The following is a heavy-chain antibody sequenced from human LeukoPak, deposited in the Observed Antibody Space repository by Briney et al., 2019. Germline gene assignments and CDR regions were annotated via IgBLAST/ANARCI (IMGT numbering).Heavy chain of an antibody. J-gene: IGHJ4*02. CDR1: GGSFSGYY. CDR3: ARGVSSFVSYYFDY. D-gene: IGHD3-16*01. CDR2: INHSGST. Sequence: SETLSLTCAVYGGSFSGYYWSWIRQPPGKGLEWIGEINHSGSTNYNPSLKSRVTISVDRSKNQFSLKLSSVTAADTAVYYCARGVSSFVSYYFDYWGQGTLVTVSS. V-gene: IGHV4-34*01.